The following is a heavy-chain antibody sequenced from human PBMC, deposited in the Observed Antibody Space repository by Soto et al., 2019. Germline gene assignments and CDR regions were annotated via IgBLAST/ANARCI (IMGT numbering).Heavy chain of an antibody. Sequence: SETLSLTCTVSGGSINSNNYYWAWIRQPPGKGLAWIASIYYDGSTYYNPSLKSRVSISVDTSKNHFSLKLSSVTAADTAVYYCAKVVVAATRHTDFDSWGQGTLVTVSS. CDR1: GGSINSNNYY. J-gene: IGHJ4*02. D-gene: IGHD2-15*01. V-gene: IGHV4-39*02. CDR2: IYYDGST. CDR3: AKVVVAATRHTDFDS.